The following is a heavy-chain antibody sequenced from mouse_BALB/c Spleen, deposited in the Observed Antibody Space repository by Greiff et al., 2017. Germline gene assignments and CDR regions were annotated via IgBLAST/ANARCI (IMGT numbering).Heavy chain of an antibody. Sequence: DVKLVESGGDLVKPGGSLKLSCAASGFTFSSYGMSWVRQTPDKRLEWVATISSGGSYTYYPDSVKGRFTISRDNAKNTLYLQMSSLKSEDTAMYYCARHEITTATWFAYWGQGTLVTVSA. CDR3: ARHEITTATWFAY. D-gene: IGHD1-2*01. V-gene: IGHV5-6*02. CDR2: ISSGGSYT. CDR1: GFTFSSYG. J-gene: IGHJ3*01.